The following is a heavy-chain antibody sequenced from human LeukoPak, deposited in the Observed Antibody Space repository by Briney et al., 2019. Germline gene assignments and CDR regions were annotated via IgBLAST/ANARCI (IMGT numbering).Heavy chain of an antibody. CDR3: ARGALQSGSHYGMDV. Sequence: SETLSLTCTVSGGSFSSYYWSWIRQPPGKGLEWIGYIYYSGSTNYNPSLKSRVTISVDTSKNQFSLKLSSVTAADTAVYHCARGALQSGSHYGMDVWGQGTTLTVSS. J-gene: IGHJ6*02. CDR2: IYYSGST. D-gene: IGHD1-26*01. CDR1: GGSFSSYY. V-gene: IGHV4-59*01.